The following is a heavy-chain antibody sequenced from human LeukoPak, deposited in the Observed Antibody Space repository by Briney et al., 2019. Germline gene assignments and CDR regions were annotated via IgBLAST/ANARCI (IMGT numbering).Heavy chain of an antibody. J-gene: IGHJ4*02. CDR1: GFTFSSYG. V-gene: IGHV3-33*01. D-gene: IGHD5-12*01. CDR3: ARDGYSGYDFYFDY. Sequence: PGGSLRLSCAASGFTFSSYGMHWVRQAPGKGLERVAVIWFDGSDKYYADSVKGRFTISRDNSKNTLYLQMNSLRAEDTAVYYCARDGYSGYDFYFDYWGQGSLVTVSS. CDR2: IWFDGSDK.